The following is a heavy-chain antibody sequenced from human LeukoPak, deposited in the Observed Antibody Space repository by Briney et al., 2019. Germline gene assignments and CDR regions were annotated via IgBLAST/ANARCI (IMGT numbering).Heavy chain of an antibody. CDR1: GGSISSYY. Sequence: SETLSLTCTVSGGSISSYYWSWIRQPPGKGLEWIGYIYYSGSTNYNPSLKSRVTISVDTSKNQFSLKLSSVTAADTAVYYCARGLSGGGATPWNDYWGQGTLVTVSS. J-gene: IGHJ4*02. V-gene: IGHV4-59*12. CDR3: ARGLSGGGATPWNDY. D-gene: IGHD1-26*01. CDR2: IYYSGST.